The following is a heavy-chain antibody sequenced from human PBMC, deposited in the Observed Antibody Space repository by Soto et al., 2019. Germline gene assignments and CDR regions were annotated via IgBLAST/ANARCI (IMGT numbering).Heavy chain of an antibody. CDR3: VRGGIPTQNWFDP. J-gene: IGHJ5*02. CDR2: IYFSGST. V-gene: IGHV4-61*01. Sequence: SETLSLTCSVSGGSMSSGFYVWRWIRQPPGKGLEWIGYIYFSGSTNYSPSLQSRVTVSSDTSKNQFSLKLKSVTAADTAVYYCVRGGIPTQNWFDPWGQGTLVTVSS. D-gene: IGHD2-2*02. CDR1: GGSMSSGFYV.